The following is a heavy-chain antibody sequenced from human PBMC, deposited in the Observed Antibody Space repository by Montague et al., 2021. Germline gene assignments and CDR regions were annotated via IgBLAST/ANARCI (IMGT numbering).Heavy chain of an antibody. CDR2: IFYNGST. D-gene: IGHD3-22*01. CDR3: ARVAAWGYYDTSGPNWFDP. Sequence: SETLSLTCAVSGGSISSNNWCTWVRQPPGKGLEWIGEIFYNGSTTYSPSLKSRVTISMDKSKNQFSLKLTSVTAADTAVYYCARVAAWGYYDTSGPNWFDPWGQGTLVTVSS. J-gene: IGHJ5*02. CDR1: GGSISSNNW. V-gene: IGHV4-4*02.